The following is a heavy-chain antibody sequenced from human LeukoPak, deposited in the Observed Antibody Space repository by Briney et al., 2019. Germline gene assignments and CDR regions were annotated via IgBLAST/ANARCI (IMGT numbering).Heavy chain of an antibody. Sequence: GSLRLSCAASGFTFSNYAMMWVRQAPGKRLEWVSSITGSGDGTYYADSVRGRFTISRDNSENTLYLQLNSLRAEDTAVYFCVKGFVHPTYYFDYWGQGTLVTVSS. D-gene: IGHD3-10*01. CDR3: VKGFVHPTYYFDY. CDR2: ITGSGDGT. J-gene: IGHJ4*02. V-gene: IGHV3-23*01. CDR1: GFTFSNYA.